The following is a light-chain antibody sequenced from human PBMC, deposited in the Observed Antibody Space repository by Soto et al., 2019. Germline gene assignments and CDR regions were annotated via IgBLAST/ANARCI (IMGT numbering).Light chain of an antibody. CDR3: CSYTTRSILV. CDR2: DVS. V-gene: IGLV2-14*01. CDR1: SGDIGRYSY. J-gene: IGLJ1*01. Sequence: QSVLTQPASVSGSPGQSITVSCTGTSGDIGRYSYVSWYQQHPGKAPRLMLYDVSNRPSGVSNRFSGSKSGNTASLTISGLQAEDEADYYCCSYTTRSILVFGTGTKVTVL.